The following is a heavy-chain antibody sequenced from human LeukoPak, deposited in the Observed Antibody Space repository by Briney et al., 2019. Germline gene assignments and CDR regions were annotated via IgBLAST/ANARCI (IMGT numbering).Heavy chain of an antibody. CDR1: GGSISSYY. V-gene: IGHV4-59*01. D-gene: IGHD5-18*01. CDR2: IYHSGST. J-gene: IGHJ4*02. Sequence: PSETLSLTCTVPGGSISSYYWSWIRQPPGKGLEWIGYIYHSGSTNYNPSLKSRVTISVDTSKNQFSLKLSSVTAADTAVYYCARVGGYSYGYFDYWGQGTLVTVSS. CDR3: ARVGGYSYGYFDY.